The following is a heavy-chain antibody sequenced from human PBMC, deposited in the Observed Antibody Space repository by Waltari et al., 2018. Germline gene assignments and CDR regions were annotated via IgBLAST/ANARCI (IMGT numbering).Heavy chain of an antibody. CDR2: ISAYNGNT. Sequence: QVQLAQSGAEVKKPGASVKVSCKASGYSFTSYGIAWVRQAPGQGLECMGSISAYNGNTNYAQKLQGRVTMTTDTSTSTAYMELRSLRSDDTAVYYCARYVPPNFSGLDVWGQGTTVTVSS. CDR1: GYSFTSYG. J-gene: IGHJ6*02. D-gene: IGHD3-16*01. V-gene: IGHV1-18*04. CDR3: ARYVPPNFSGLDV.